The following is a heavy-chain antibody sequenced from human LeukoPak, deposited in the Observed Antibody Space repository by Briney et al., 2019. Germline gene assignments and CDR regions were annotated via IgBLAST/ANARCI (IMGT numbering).Heavy chain of an antibody. J-gene: IGHJ5*02. CDR3: ARETCGASTSCYMGWFDP. Sequence: GGSLRLSCAASGFTFSSYSMNWVRQAPGKGLEWVSYISSSSSTIYYADSVKSRFTISRDNAKNSLYLQMNSLRAEDTAVYYCARETCGASTSCYMGWFDPWGQGTLVTVSS. CDR2: ISSSSSTI. D-gene: IGHD2-2*02. V-gene: IGHV3-48*04. CDR1: GFTFSSYS.